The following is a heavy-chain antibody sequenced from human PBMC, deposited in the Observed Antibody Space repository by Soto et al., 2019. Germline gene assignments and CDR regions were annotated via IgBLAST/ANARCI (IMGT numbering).Heavy chain of an antibody. D-gene: IGHD2-15*01. CDR1: GFTFTSSA. CDR3: AADLYCSGGSCYSNAFDI. J-gene: IGHJ3*02. V-gene: IGHV1-58*02. CDR2: IVVGSGNT. Sequence: SVKVSCKASGFTFTSSAMQWVRQARGQRLEWIGWIVVGSGNTNYAQKFQERVTITRDMSTSTAYMELSSLRSEDTAVYYCAADLYCSGGSCYSNAFDIWGRGTMVTVSS.